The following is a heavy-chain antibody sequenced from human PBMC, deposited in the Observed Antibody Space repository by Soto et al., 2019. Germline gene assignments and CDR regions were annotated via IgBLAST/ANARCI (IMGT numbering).Heavy chain of an antibody. CDR3: ARVGAYYYDSSGPYYFDY. Sequence: QVQLVQSGAQVKKPGASVKVSCKASGYTFTSYGISWVRQAPGQGLEWMGWISAYNGNTNYAQKLQGRVTMTTDTSTSTAYMELRSLRSDDTAVYYCARVGAYYYDSSGPYYFDYWGQGTLVTVSS. CDR1: GYTFTSYG. J-gene: IGHJ4*02. CDR2: ISAYNGNT. D-gene: IGHD3-22*01. V-gene: IGHV1-18*01.